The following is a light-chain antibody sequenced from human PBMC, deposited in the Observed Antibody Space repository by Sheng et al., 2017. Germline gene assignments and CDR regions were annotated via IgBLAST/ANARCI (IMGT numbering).Light chain of an antibody. V-gene: IGLV3-25*03. CDR2: KDT. CDR1: GIARSI. Sequence: SYELTQPPSVSVSPGQTARITCSGDGIARSICLLVPAEARPAPVMLXYKDTKRPSRIPERFSASQLRDNSHVDISGVQPEDEADYYCQSADSSGTLVFGGGTRLTVL. J-gene: IGLJ2*01. CDR3: QSADSSGTLV.